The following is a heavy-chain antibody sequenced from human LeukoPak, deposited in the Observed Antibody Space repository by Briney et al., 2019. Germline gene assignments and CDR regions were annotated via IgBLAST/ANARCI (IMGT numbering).Heavy chain of an antibody. CDR3: ATYHFRGDTSHYFDY. V-gene: IGHV4-59*01. D-gene: IGHD3-10*02. CDR1: GGSFSSYY. J-gene: IGHJ4*02. CDR2: MYYSGNI. Sequence: SETLSLTCSVSGGSFSSYYWSWIRQPPGKGLEWIGYMYYSGNINYNPSLKSRVTISIDTSRNQFSLKLSSVTAADTAVYYCATYHFRGDTSHYFDYWGQGTLVTVSS.